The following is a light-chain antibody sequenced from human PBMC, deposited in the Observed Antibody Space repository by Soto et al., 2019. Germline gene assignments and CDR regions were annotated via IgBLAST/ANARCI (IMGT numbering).Light chain of an antibody. CDR1: QAIRND. J-gene: IGKJ1*01. CDR3: LHHFTSPRP. CDR2: AAS. V-gene: IGKV1-17*01. Sequence: DIQMTQSPSSLSASVGDRVTITCRASQAIRNDLGWFQQKPGKAPKRLIYAASTLHTGVPSRFSGSGSGSDFTLTISSLQPDDFATYYCLHHFTSPRPFGQGTKVEIK.